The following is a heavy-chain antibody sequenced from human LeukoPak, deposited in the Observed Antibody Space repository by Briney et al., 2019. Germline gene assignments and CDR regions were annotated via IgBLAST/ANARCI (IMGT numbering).Heavy chain of an antibody. CDR1: GFTFSSYG. CDR2: IRYDGTNK. Sequence: PGGSLRLSCAASGFTFSSYGMHWVRQAPGKGLEWVAFIRYDGTNKYYADSVKGRFTVSRDNSKNSLYLQMKSLTAADTAVYYCAKDRSIGTYYTFDHWGQGTLVTVSS. J-gene: IGHJ4*02. D-gene: IGHD1-26*01. V-gene: IGHV3-30*02. CDR3: AKDRSIGTYYTFDH.